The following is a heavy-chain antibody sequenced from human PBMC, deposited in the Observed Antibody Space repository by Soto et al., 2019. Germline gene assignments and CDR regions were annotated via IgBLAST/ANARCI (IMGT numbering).Heavy chain of an antibody. Sequence: QVQLLESGGGVVQPGRSLRLSCAASGFDFSTYGMHWVRQAPGKGLEWVAVIWYDGSNKYYADSVRGRFIISRDNSKNTLFLQLNSLRAEDTAVYYCARAVGPFDYWGQGTLVTVSS. CDR2: IWYDGSNK. J-gene: IGHJ4*02. D-gene: IGHD1-26*01. CDR1: GFDFSTYG. V-gene: IGHV3-33*01. CDR3: ARAVGPFDY.